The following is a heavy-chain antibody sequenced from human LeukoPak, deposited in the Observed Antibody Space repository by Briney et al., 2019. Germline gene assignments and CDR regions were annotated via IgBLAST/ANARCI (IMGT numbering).Heavy chain of an antibody. CDR2: IYYSGST. J-gene: IGHJ6*02. CDR1: GGSISSYY. CDR3: ARGHSSDIAVQLYGMDV. V-gene: IGHV4-59*12. Sequence: SETLSLTCTVSGGSISSYYWSWIRQPPGKGLEWIGYIYYSGSTNYNPSLKSRVTISVDTSKNQFSLKLSSVTAADTAVYYCARGHSSDIAVQLYGMDVWGQGTTVTVSS. D-gene: IGHD6-19*01.